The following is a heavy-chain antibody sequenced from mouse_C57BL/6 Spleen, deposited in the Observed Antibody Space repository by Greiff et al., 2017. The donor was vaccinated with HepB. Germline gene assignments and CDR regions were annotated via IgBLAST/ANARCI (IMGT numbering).Heavy chain of an antibody. J-gene: IGHJ2*01. V-gene: IGHV1-18*01. Sequence: VQLQQSGPELVKPGASVKIPCKASGYTFTDYNMDWVKQSHGKSLEWIGDINPNNGGTIYNQKFKGKATLTVDKSSSTAYMELRSLTSEDTAVYYCARWDSNYENFDYWGQGTTLTVSS. CDR1: GYTFTDYN. CDR3: ARWDSNYENFDY. D-gene: IGHD2-5*01. CDR2: INPNNGGT.